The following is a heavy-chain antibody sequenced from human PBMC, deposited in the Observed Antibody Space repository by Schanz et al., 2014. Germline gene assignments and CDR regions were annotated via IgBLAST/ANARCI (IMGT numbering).Heavy chain of an antibody. Sequence: QVQLVQSGAEVKKPGASVRVSCKVSGYAFTTYGISWVRQAPGQGLEWMGMINPSGGSTTYAQRFQGRVSITADTSTNTAYMELSSLTSEDTAVHYCARGRGFYDYWGQGTLVTVSS. J-gene: IGHJ4*02. D-gene: IGHD3-10*01. CDR2: INPSGGST. V-gene: IGHV1-46*01. CDR1: GYAFTTYG. CDR3: ARGRGFYDY.